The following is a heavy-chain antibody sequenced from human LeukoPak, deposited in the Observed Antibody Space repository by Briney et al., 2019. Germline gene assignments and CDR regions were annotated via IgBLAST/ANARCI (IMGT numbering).Heavy chain of an antibody. Sequence: PGESLKICCKGSGYSFTSYWIGWVRQMPGKGLEWRGIMYPGDSDTRYSSSFQGQVTISADKSISTAYLQWSSLKASDTAMYYCARHKDILVVPPSPIYMDVWGKGTTVTVSS. D-gene: IGHD2-2*01. CDR1: GYSFTSYW. J-gene: IGHJ6*03. V-gene: IGHV5-51*01. CDR2: MYPGDSDT. CDR3: ARHKDILVVPPSPIYMDV.